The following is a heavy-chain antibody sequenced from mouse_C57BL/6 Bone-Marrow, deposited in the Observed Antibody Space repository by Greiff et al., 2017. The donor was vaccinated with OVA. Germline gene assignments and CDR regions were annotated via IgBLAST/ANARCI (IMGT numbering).Heavy chain of an antibody. CDR3: ARPLDITTEVAGDY. Sequence: VQLQQSGPVLVKPGASVKMSCKASGYTFTDYYMNWVKQSHGKSLEWIGVINPDNGGTSYNQKFKGKATLTVVTSSSTAYMELNSLTSEDSAAYVCARPLDITTEVAGDYWGQGTPLTVSS. J-gene: IGHJ2*01. CDR1: GYTFTDYY. V-gene: IGHV1-19*01. D-gene: IGHD1-1*01. CDR2: INPDNGGT.